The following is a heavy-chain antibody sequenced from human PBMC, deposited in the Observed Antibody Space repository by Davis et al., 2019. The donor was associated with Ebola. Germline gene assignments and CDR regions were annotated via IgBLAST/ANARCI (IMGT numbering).Heavy chain of an antibody. V-gene: IGHV5-10-1*01. J-gene: IGHJ4*02. D-gene: IGHD6-6*01. Sequence: GESLKISCKGSGYSFTSYWIGWVRQMPGKGLEWMGRIDPGDSYTNYSPSFQGHVTISADKSISTAYLQWSSLKASDTAMYYCARLSIAARLNTDYWGQGTLVTVSS. CDR3: ARLSIAARLNTDY. CDR1: GYSFTSYW. CDR2: IDPGDSYT.